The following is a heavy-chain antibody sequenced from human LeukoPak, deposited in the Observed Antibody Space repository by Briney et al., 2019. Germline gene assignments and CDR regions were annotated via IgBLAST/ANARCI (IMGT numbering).Heavy chain of an antibody. CDR1: GLTFSSYW. CDR3: ARETQRDFWSGFNWFDP. D-gene: IGHD3-3*01. Sequence: GGPLSLSCAASGLTFSSYWMSWVRQAPGKGLEWVANIKQDGSEKYYVDSVKGRFTISRDNAKNSLYLQMNSLRAEDTAVYYCARETQRDFWSGFNWFDPWGQGTLVTVSS. V-gene: IGHV3-7*01. J-gene: IGHJ5*02. CDR2: IKQDGSEK.